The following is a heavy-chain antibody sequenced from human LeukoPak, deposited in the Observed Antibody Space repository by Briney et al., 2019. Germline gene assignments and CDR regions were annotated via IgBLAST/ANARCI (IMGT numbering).Heavy chain of an antibody. CDR3: ARKSAGFLTA. CDR2: IKPSSGDT. J-gene: IGHJ5*02. Sequence: ASVKVSCKASGYTFTGDRIYWLRQAPGQGLEWVGWIKPSSGDTLYEQKFQGRVTMTRDKSISSAYMELSSLRSDDSAVYYCARKSAGFLTAWGQGTQVTVSS. CDR1: GYTFTGDR. D-gene: IGHD2/OR15-2a*01. V-gene: IGHV1-2*02.